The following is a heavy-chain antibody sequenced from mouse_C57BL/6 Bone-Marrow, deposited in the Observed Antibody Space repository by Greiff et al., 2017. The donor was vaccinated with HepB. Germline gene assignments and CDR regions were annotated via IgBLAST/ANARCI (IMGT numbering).Heavy chain of an antibody. D-gene: IGHD1-1*01. CDR3: TSLPPYYGSSHWYFDV. Sequence: QVQLQQSGAELVRPGASVTLSCKASGYTFTDYEMHWVKQTPVHGLEWIGAIDPETGGTAYNQKFKGKAILTADKSSSTAYMELRSLTSEDSAVYYCTSLPPYYGSSHWYFDVWGTGTTVTVSS. CDR2: IDPETGGT. CDR1: GYTFTDYE. V-gene: IGHV1-15*01. J-gene: IGHJ1*03.